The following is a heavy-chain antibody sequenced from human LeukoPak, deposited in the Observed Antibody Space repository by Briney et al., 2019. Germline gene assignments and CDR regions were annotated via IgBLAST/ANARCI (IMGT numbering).Heavy chain of an antibody. Sequence: ASVKVSCKVSGYTLTELSMHWVRQAPGKGLEWMGGFDPEDGETIYAQKFQGRVTMTEDTSTDTAYMELSSLNSEETAVYYCATATIIWGSYRSWLDSWGQGTLVTVSS. J-gene: IGHJ5*01. CDR3: ATATIIWGSYRSWLDS. CDR2: FDPEDGET. CDR1: GYTLTELS. D-gene: IGHD3-16*02. V-gene: IGHV1-24*01.